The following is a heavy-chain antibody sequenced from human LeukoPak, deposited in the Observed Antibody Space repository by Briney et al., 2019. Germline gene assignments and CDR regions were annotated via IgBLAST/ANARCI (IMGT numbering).Heavy chain of an antibody. V-gene: IGHV3-23*01. CDR3: AKSHMVRGVIIPGLDAFDI. D-gene: IGHD3-10*01. J-gene: IGHJ3*02. Sequence: PGGSLRLSCAASGFTFSSYAMSWVRQAPGKGLEWVSAISGSGGSTYYADSVKGRFTISRDNSKNTLYLQMNSLRAEDTAVYYCAKSHMVRGVIIPGLDAFDIWGQGTMVTVSS. CDR2: ISGSGGST. CDR1: GFTFSSYA.